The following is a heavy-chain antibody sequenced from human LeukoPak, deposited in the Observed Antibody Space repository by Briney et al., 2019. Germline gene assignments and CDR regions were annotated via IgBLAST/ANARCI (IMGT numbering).Heavy chain of an antibody. J-gene: IGHJ6*02. CDR1: GFTFSNYW. V-gene: IGHV3-74*01. CDR2: VNSDGSNT. CDR3: ATPRGDYYYGMDV. Sequence: GGSLRLSCAASGFTFSNYWMHWVRQAPGKGLVWVSRVNSDGSNTYYADSVKGRFTISRGNAKNTLYLQMNSLRAEDTAVYYCATPRGDYYYGMDVWGLGTTVTVSS. D-gene: IGHD3-10*01.